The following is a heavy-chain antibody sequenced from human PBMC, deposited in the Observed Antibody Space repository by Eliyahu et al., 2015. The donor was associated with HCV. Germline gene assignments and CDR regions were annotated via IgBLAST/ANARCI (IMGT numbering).Heavy chain of an antibody. Sequence: QVQLQQWGAGLLKPSETLSLXCAVYGGSFSGYYWSWIRQPPGKGLEWIGEINHSGSTNYNPSLKSRVTISVDTSKNQFSLKLSSVTAADTAVYYCARAGLDSSGWYATNYYGMDVWGQGTTVTVSS. J-gene: IGHJ6*02. V-gene: IGHV4-34*01. CDR3: ARAGLDSSGWYATNYYGMDV. D-gene: IGHD6-19*01. CDR1: GGSFSGYY. CDR2: INHSGST.